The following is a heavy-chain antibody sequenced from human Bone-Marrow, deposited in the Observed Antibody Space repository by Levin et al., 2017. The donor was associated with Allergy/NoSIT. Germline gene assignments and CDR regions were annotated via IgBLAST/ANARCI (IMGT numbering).Heavy chain of an antibody. V-gene: IGHV4-4*02. CDR3: ARPYYYYMDV. Sequence: SETLSLTCAVSGGSVTSDTWWSWVRQPPGKGLEWIGEIYHSGSTNYNPSLKSRVTISIDKSKNQFSLELSSVTAADTAVYYCARPYYYYMDVWGEGTTVTVSS. CDR2: IYHSGST. CDR1: GGSVTSDTW. J-gene: IGHJ6*03.